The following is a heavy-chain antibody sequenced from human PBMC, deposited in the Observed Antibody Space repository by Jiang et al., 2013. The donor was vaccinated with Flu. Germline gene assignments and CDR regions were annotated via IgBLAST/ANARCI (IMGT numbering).Heavy chain of an antibody. D-gene: IGHD3-22*01. CDR1: GGSISSGVYY. CDR3: ARGSSYVAHDRSGYLDH. CDR2: IYYTGNT. V-gene: IGHV4-31*03. J-gene: IGHJ4*02. Sequence: GPGLVKPSQTLALTCTVSGGSISSGVYYWSWVRQHPGKGLEWIGYIYYTGNTYYNPSLGSRVNISVDTSKDQISLKLSSVTAADTAIYYCARGSSYVAHDRSGYLDHWGQGTLVTVSS.